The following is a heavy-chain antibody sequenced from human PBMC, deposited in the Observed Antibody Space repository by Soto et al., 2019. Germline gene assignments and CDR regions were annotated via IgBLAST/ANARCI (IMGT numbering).Heavy chain of an antibody. D-gene: IGHD3-3*01. CDR2: ISGSGDAT. J-gene: IGHJ4*02. Sequence: GGSLRLSCAAPVFTFSNFVLSWVREATGKVLEWVSVISGSGDATDYAASVKGRLNISRDNSKNTLYLQMNSLTVADTAVYYCAKKVTISAVDPADYWGQGP. CDR1: VFTFSNFV. CDR3: AKKVTISAVDPADY. V-gene: IGHV3-23*01.